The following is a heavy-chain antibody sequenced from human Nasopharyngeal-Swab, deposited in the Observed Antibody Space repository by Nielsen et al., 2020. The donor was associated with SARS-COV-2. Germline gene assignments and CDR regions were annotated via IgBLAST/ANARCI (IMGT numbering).Heavy chain of an antibody. D-gene: IGHD6-19*01. CDR3: AKDLSSGWYGWFDP. CDR2: IIPIFGTA. J-gene: IGHJ5*02. V-gene: IGHV1-69*13. CDR1: GGTFSSYA. Sequence: SVKVSCKASGGTFSSYAISWVRQAPGQGLEWMGGIIPIFGTANYAQKFQGRVTITADESTSTAYMELSSLRSEDTALYYCAKDLSSGWYGWFDPWGQGTLVTVSS.